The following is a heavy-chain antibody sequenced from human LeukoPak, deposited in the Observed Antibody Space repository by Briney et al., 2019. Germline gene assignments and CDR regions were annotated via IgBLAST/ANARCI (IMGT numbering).Heavy chain of an antibody. CDR3: ARGSNWVPFDY. J-gene: IGHJ4*02. V-gene: IGHV3-7*01. D-gene: IGHD7-27*01. Sequence: PGGSLRLSCAASGSTFSSYWMSWVRQAPGKGLEWVANIKQDGSEKYYVDFVKGRFTISRDNAKNSLYLQMNSLRAEDTAVYYCARGSNWVPFDYWGQGTLVTVSS. CDR1: GSTFSSYW. CDR2: IKQDGSEK.